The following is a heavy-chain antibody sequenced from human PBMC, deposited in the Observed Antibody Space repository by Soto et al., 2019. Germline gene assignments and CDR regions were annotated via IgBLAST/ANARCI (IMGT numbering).Heavy chain of an antibody. CDR1: GGSISNKY. CDR3: ARALDSSGWYGDDAFDI. V-gene: IGHV4-4*07. J-gene: IGHJ3*02. D-gene: IGHD6-19*01. Sequence: KPSETLSLTCTVSGGSISNKYWNWIRQPAGKGLEWIGRMSSMGVTNYSNSFKSRVTMSVDMSKNQFSLKLSSVTARDAAVYYCARALDSSGWYGDDAFDIWGQGTMVTVSS. CDR2: MSSMGVT.